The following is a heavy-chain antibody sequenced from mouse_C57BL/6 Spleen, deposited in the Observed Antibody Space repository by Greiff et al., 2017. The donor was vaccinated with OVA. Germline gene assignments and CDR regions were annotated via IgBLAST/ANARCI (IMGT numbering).Heavy chain of an antibody. CDR3: ARRYYGSSRYFDV. Sequence: VQLQQPGAELVKPGASVKMSCKASGYTFTSYWITWVKQRPGQGLEWIGDFYPDNDSTNYNEKFKSKATLTVDTSSSTAYMQLSSLTSEDSAVYDCARRYYGSSRYFDVWGTGTTVTVSS. J-gene: IGHJ1*03. D-gene: IGHD1-1*01. CDR2: FYPDNDST. V-gene: IGHV1-55*01. CDR1: GYTFTSYW.